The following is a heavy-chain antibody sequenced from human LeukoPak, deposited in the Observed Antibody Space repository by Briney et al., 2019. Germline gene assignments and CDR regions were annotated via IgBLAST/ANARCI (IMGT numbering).Heavy chain of an antibody. D-gene: IGHD4-17*01. Sequence: PGGSLRLSCAASGFTFSDYYMSWIRQAPGKGLEWVSYISSSGSTIYYADSVKGRFTISRDNAKNSLYLQMNSLRAEDTAVYYCAKDQTDTVDFDYWGQGTLVTVSS. CDR2: ISSSGSTI. CDR3: AKDQTDTVDFDY. V-gene: IGHV3-11*01. J-gene: IGHJ4*02. CDR1: GFTFSDYY.